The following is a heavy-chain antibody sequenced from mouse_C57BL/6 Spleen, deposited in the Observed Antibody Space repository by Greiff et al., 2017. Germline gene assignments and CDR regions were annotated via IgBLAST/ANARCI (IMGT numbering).Heavy chain of an antibody. J-gene: IGHJ2*01. V-gene: IGHV1-5*01. D-gene: IGHD1-1*01. CDR3: TGRGYGSSYEDYFDY. CDR2: IYPGNGDT. Sequence: EVQLQQSGTVLARPGASVKMSCKTSGYTFTSYWMHWVKQRPGQGLEWIGAIYPGNGDTSYNQKFKGKAKLTAVTSASTAYMELSSLTNEDSAVYYCTGRGYGSSYEDYFDYWGQGTTLTVSS. CDR1: GYTFTSYW.